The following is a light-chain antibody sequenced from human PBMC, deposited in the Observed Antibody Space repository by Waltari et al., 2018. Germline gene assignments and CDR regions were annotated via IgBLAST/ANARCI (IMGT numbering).Light chain of an antibody. V-gene: IGLV3-19*01. Sequence: SSELTQDPAVSVAFGQTVRIPCQGDRLRSYFATWYQQKPGQAPVVVIYGKTNRPSGIPARCSGSTSGNTASLTITGAQAEDEADYYCKSRDTSGKQFVFGGGTKVTVL. CDR3: KSRDTSGKQFV. J-gene: IGLJ1*01. CDR1: RLRSYF. CDR2: GKT.